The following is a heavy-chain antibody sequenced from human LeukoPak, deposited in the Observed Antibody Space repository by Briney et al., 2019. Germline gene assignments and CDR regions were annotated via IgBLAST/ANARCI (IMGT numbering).Heavy chain of an antibody. CDR1: GFTFDDYA. Sequence: QPGGSLRLSCAASGFTFDDYAMHWVRQAPGKGLEWVSGISWNSGSIGYADSVKGRFTISRDNAKNSLYLQMNSLRAEDTALYYCAKDSSSWGGYFDYWSQGTLVTVSS. V-gene: IGHV3-9*01. CDR3: AKDSSSWGGYFDY. CDR2: ISWNSGSI. J-gene: IGHJ4*02. D-gene: IGHD6-13*01.